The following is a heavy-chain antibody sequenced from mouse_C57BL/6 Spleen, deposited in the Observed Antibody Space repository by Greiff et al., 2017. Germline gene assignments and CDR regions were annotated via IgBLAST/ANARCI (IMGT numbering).Heavy chain of an antibody. CDR2: IYPGDGDT. Sequence: QVQLQQSGAELVKPGASVKISCKASGYAFSSYWMNWVKQRPGQGLEWIGQIYPGDGDTNYNGKFKGKATLTADKSSSTAYMQLSSLTSEDSAVYFCARDDYDRYAMDDWGQGTSVTVAS. D-gene: IGHD2-4*01. CDR3: ARDDYDRYAMDD. CDR1: GYAFSSYW. J-gene: IGHJ4*01. V-gene: IGHV1-80*01.